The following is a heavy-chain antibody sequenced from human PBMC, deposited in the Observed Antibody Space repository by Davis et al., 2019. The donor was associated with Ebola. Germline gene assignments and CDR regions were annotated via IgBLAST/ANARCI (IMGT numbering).Heavy chain of an antibody. CDR2: VDDDGEDT. V-gene: IGHV3-48*02. CDR1: GFTFSTYS. Sequence: GESLKISCAASGFTFSTYSMSWVRQAPGKALEWVSGVDDDGEDTNYADSVKGRFTISRDNAKNSLYLQMNSLRDEDTAVYYCARSLYYYGMDVWGQGTTVTVSS. CDR3: ARSLYYYGMDV. J-gene: IGHJ6*02.